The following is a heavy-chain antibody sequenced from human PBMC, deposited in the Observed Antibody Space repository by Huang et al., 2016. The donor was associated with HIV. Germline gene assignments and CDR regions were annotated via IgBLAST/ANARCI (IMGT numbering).Heavy chain of an antibody. D-gene: IGHD2-2*02. CDR3: ARDTDGGRTFDI. V-gene: IGHV4-30-4*08. CDR2: IYYSGST. Sequence: QVQLQESGPGLVKPSQTLSLTCTVSGGSISSGGYSWSWIRQPPGKGLEWIGYIYYSGSTYYNPSRKSRVTISVDTSKNQFSLKLSSVTAADTAVYYCARDTDGGRTFDIWGQGTMVTVSS. J-gene: IGHJ3*02. CDR1: GGSISSGGYS.